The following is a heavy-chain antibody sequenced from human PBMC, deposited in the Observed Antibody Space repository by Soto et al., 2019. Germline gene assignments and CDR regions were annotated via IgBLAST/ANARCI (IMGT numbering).Heavy chain of an antibody. CDR1: GFSFSDYA. J-gene: IGHJ5*02. CDR2: IIKSSTTI. V-gene: IGHV3-48*01. CDR3: ARVWSGYYDH. D-gene: IGHD3-3*01. Sequence: GGSLRLSCAASGFSFSDYAMSWVRQAPGKGLEWVSYIIKSSTTINYADSVKGRFTTSRDNAKNSLFLQMNSLRAEDTAVYYCARVWSGYYDHWGQGTLVTVSS.